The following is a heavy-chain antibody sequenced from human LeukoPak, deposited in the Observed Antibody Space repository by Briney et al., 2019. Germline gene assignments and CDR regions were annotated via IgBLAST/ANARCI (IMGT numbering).Heavy chain of an antibody. CDR1: GGSFSSYY. CDR3: ARGARGYGSGKCYFDY. CDR2: INHSGST. Sequence: SETLSLTCAVYGGSFSSYYWSWIRQPPGKGLEWFGEINHSGSTNYNPSPKSRVTISVDTSKNQFSMKLRAVTAADTAVYYCARGARGYGSGKCYFDYWGQGTLVTVSS. D-gene: IGHD3-10*01. V-gene: IGHV4-34*01. J-gene: IGHJ4*02.